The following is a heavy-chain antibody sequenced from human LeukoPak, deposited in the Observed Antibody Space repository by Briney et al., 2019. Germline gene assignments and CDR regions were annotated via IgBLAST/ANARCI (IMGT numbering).Heavy chain of an antibody. D-gene: IGHD3-16*02. V-gene: IGHV4-38-2*02. CDR3: ARGSLTDAFDI. J-gene: IGHJ3*02. CDR1: GYSINSAYY. CDR2: FYHSRNT. Sequence: SETLSLTCTVSGYSINSAYYWGWIRQPPGKGLEWIGSFYHSRNTYYNPSLKSRVTISVNTSKDQFSLKLSSVTAADTAVYHCARGSLTDAFDIWGQGTMVTVSS.